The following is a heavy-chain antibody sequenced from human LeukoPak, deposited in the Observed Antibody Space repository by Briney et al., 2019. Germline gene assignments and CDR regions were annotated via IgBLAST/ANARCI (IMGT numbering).Heavy chain of an antibody. CDR2: IIPIFGTA. CDR1: GGTFSSYA. D-gene: IGHD3-10*01. Sequence: ASVKVSCKASGGTFSSYAISWVRQAPGQGLEWMGGIIPIFGTANYAQKFQGRVTITTDESTSTAYMELSSLRAEDTAVYYCARGPVSYGLGYWGQGTLVTVSS. V-gene: IGHV1-69*05. CDR3: ARGPVSYGLGY. J-gene: IGHJ4*02.